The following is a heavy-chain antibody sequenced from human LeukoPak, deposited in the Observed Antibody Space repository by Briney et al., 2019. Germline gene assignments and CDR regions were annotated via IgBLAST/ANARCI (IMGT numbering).Heavy chain of an antibody. V-gene: IGHV3-30-3*01. Sequence: PGGSLRLSCAASGFTFSSYAMEWVRQAPGKGLEWVAVISYDGNNKFYADSVKGRFTISRDNSKNTLYLQMNSLRAEDTAVYYCARRRDGYNLNWFDPWGQGTLVTVSS. CDR1: GFTFSSYA. J-gene: IGHJ5*02. CDR2: ISYDGNNK. D-gene: IGHD5-24*01. CDR3: ARRRDGYNLNWFDP.